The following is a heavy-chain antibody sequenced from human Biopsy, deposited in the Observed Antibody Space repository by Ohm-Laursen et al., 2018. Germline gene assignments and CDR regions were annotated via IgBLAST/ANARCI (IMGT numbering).Heavy chain of an antibody. V-gene: IGHV4-39*01. Sequence: SDTLSLTCTVSGDSISSDIYYWVWIRQPPGKGLEWIGNIYNSESTSTYYNLSLKGRVSISVETSHNQFSVKLTSVTAADTAVYFCARRVSGSGRVDPWGQGTLVTVSS. CDR3: ARRVSGSGRVDP. CDR2: IYNSESTST. D-gene: IGHD3-10*01. CDR1: GDSISSDIYY. J-gene: IGHJ5*02.